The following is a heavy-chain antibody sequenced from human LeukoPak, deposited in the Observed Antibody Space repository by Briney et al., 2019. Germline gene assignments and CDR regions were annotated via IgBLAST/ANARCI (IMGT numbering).Heavy chain of an antibody. CDR3: AKGFSSGPWDACDI. Sequence: GGSLRLSCAASGFTFSSYGMHWVRQAPGKGLEWVAVISYDGSKKYYADSVRGRFTISRDSSKNMLYLQMNSLRVEDTAVYYCAKGFSSGPWDACDIWGQGTMVTVSS. CDR2: ISYDGSKK. J-gene: IGHJ3*02. V-gene: IGHV3-30*18. D-gene: IGHD3-22*01. CDR1: GFTFSSYG.